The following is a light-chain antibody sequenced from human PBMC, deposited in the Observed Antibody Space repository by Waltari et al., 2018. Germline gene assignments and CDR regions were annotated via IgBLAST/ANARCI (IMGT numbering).Light chain of an antibody. CDR3: ASWDDSLSGWV. CDR1: SSNIGSYS. V-gene: IGLV1-47*01. J-gene: IGLJ3*02. Sequence: QSVLTQPPSASGTPGQRVTISCSGSSSNIGSYSVYWYQQLPGTAPKLLIYRKKQRPSAVPDRFSGAKSGTSASLAISGLQSDDDADYYCASWDDSLSGWVFGGGTKLTVL. CDR2: RKK.